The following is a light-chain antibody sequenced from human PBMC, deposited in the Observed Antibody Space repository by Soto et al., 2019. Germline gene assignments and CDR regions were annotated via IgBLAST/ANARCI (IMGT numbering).Light chain of an antibody. J-gene: IGLJ3*02. Sequence: QSVLTQPPSVSAAPGQKVTISCSGSSSNIGNNYVSWYQQLPGTAPKLLIYDNNKRPSGIPDRFSASKSGTSATLSITGLQTGDEADYYCGTWDSSLSAGVFGGGTKVTVL. CDR3: GTWDSSLSAGV. V-gene: IGLV1-51*01. CDR2: DNN. CDR1: SSNIGNNY.